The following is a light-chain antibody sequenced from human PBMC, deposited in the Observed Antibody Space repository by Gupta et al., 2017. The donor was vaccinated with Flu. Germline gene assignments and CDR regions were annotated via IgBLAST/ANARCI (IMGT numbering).Light chain of an antibody. CDR2: EVT. CDR1: SSDIGSYNR. J-gene: IGLJ1*01. V-gene: IGLV2-18*02. Sequence: QSALTQPPSVSGSPGQSVTISCTGTSSDIGSYNRVSWYHQPPGTAPKLMIYEVTNRPSGVPNRFSGSKSGNTASLTXSXLQAEDXADYYCSSYTSSSTYVFGTGTRVTVL. CDR3: SSYTSSSTYV.